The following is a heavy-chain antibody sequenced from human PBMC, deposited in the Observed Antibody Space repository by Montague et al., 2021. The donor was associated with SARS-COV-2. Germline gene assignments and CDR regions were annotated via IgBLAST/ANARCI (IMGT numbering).Heavy chain of an antibody. Sequence: SETLSLTCAVYGGSFTDFYWTWIRQPPGKGLEWIGESNDRGSSNYNPSLKNRVTISVDKSKNQISLKLTSVTAADTVTYYCARGQVTVFAILIAFLAAGAIDVWGQGTTVTVS. D-gene: IGHD3-16*02. V-gene: IGHV4-34*01. CDR1: GGSFTDFY. CDR3: ARGQVTVFAILIAFLAAGAIDV. J-gene: IGHJ3*01. CDR2: SNDRGSS.